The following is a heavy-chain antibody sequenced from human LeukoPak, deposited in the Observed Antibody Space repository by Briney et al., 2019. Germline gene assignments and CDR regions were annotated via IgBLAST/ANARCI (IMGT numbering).Heavy chain of an antibody. CDR3: ARGEYCSGGSCYYYYYYYMDV. CDR1: GFTFSSYA. J-gene: IGHJ6*03. Sequence: GGSLRLSCAASGFTFSSYAMHWVRQAPGKGLEWVAVISYDGSNKYYADSVKGRFTISRDNSKNTLYLQMNSLRAEDTAVYYCARGEYCSGGSCYYYYYYYMDVWGKGTTVTVSS. CDR2: ISYDGSNK. D-gene: IGHD2-15*01. V-gene: IGHV3-30*04.